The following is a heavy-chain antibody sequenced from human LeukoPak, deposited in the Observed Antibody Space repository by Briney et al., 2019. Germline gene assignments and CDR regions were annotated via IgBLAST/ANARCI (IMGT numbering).Heavy chain of an antibody. CDR1: GFTFSSYG. Sequence: GGSLRLSCAASGFTFSSYGMHWVRQAPGKGLEWVAVISYDGSNKYYADSVKGRFTISRDNSKNTLYLQMNSLRAEDTAVYYCARSRGRGSYGSGSYYPFDYWGQGTLVTVSS. J-gene: IGHJ4*02. CDR2: ISYDGSNK. D-gene: IGHD3-10*01. V-gene: IGHV3-30*03. CDR3: ARSRGRGSYGSGSYYPFDY.